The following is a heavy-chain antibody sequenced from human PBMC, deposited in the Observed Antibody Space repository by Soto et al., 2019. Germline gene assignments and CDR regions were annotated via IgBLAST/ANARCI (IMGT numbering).Heavy chain of an antibody. CDR3: ARAIAGYVT. D-gene: IGHD5-12*01. J-gene: IGHJ4*02. CDR1: GISYTTYA. CDR2: INAGNGDT. V-gene: IGHV1-3*01. Sequence: VQLVQSGAEVKKPGASVKISCTASGISYTTYAIHWVRQAPGQGLEWMGWINAGNGDTRYSQRFQARVTLTRDTSATTTDMDLTSLRFDYTSIYYCARAIAGYVTWGQGTLVTVSS.